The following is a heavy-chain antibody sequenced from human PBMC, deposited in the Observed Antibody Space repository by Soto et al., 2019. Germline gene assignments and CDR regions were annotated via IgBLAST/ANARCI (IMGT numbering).Heavy chain of an antibody. D-gene: IGHD3-22*01. CDR1: GFTFNNYG. V-gene: IGHV3-33*01. J-gene: IGHJ1*01. CDR2: IWSDGSKK. CDR3: AGYYYDSSGYYMH. Sequence: QVQLVESGGGVVQPGRSLRLSCVASGFTFNNYGMNWVRQAPGKGLEWVAVIWSDGSKKYYADSVKGRFTISRDNSKNTMCLQLNSLRAEDTAVYYCAGYYYDSSGYYMHWGQGTLVTVSS.